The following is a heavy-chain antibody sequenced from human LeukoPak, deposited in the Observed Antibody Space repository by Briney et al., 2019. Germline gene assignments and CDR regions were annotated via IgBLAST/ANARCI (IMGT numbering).Heavy chain of an antibody. CDR1: GFTFSSYS. V-gene: IGHV3-21*01. Sequence: GALRLSCAASGFTFSSYSMNWVRQAPGKGLEWVSSISSSSSYIYYADSVKGRFTISRDNAKNSLYLQMNSLRAEDTAVYYCASDMSTVTNCPYNWGQGTLVTVSS. D-gene: IGHD4-17*01. J-gene: IGHJ4*02. CDR3: ASDMSTVTNCPYN. CDR2: ISSSSSYI.